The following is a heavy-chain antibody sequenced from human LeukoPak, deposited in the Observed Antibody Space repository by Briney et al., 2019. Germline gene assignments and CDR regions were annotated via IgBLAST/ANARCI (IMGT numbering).Heavy chain of an antibody. Sequence: AGGSLRLSCAASGFTFKNYGMNWVRQAPGKGLEWVSSISSGATYIDNADSVKGRFTISRDNAKNSLYLEMNSLRAEDTAVYYCARSKGGAQREYGMDVWGQGTTVTVSS. D-gene: IGHD1-1*01. CDR2: ISSGATYI. CDR3: ARSKGGAQREYGMDV. J-gene: IGHJ6*02. CDR1: GFTFKNYG. V-gene: IGHV3-21*06.